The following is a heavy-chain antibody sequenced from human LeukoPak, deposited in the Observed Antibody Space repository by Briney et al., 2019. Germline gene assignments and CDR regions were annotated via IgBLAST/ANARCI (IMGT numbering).Heavy chain of an antibody. CDR2: ISGSGGST. CDR1: GFTFSSYA. D-gene: IGHD3-16*01. V-gene: IGHV3-23*01. CDR3: AKAPSGGVIAFDY. J-gene: IGHJ4*02. Sequence: HPGGSLRLSCAASGFTFSSYAMSWVRQAPGKGLEWVSAISGSGGSTYYADSVRGRFTISRDNSKNTLYLQMNSLRAEDTAVYYCAKAPSGGVIAFDYWGQGTLVTVSS.